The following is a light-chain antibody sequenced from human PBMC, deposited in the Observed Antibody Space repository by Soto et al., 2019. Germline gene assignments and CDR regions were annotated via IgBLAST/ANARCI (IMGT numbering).Light chain of an antibody. CDR2: DVT. J-gene: IGLJ1*01. CDR3: NSFSRSSPHSYV. CDR1: SSDVGGYNY. V-gene: IGLV2-14*03. Sequence: QSALTQPASVSGSPGQSITISCTGTSSDVGGYNYVSWYQQHPGKAPKLVIYDVTIRPSGVSNRFSGSKSGNTASLTISGLQAEDEADYYCNSFSRSSPHSYVFGTGTKLTVL.